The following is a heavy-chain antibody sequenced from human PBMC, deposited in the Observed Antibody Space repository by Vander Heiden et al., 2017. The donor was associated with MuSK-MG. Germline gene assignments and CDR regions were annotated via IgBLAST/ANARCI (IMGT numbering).Heavy chain of an antibody. Sequence: QVQLVASGGGVVQPGRSLRLSCAASVFPFSSYAMHWVRQAAGKGREWVAVIAYDGRNKYYADSVKGRVTISRDKSKNTLYRQRNSRRAEDTAVYYCAREPTGYYYYGMDVWGQGTTVTVSS. V-gene: IGHV3-30*04. CDR1: VFPFSSYA. CDR2: IAYDGRNK. CDR3: AREPTGYYYYGMDV. J-gene: IGHJ6*02.